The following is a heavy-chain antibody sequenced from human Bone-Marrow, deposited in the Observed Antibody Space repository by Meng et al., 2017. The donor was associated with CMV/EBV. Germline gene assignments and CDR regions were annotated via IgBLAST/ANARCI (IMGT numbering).Heavy chain of an antibody. J-gene: IGHJ3*02. D-gene: IGHD3-10*02. CDR3: AKCSPGRWDTFDI. Sequence: GESLKISCAASGFTFSSHWMSWVRQAPGKGLEWVACIKQDGSEKYYVDSVKGRFTISRDNAKNSLYLQMNSLRAEGTAVYYCAKCSPGRWDTFDIWGQGTMVTVSS. CDR2: IKQDGSEK. V-gene: IGHV3-7*03. CDR1: GFTFSSHW.